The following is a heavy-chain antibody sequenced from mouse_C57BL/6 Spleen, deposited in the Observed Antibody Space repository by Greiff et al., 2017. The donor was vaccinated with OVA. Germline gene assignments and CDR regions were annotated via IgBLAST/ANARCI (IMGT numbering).Heavy chain of an antibody. CDR1: GYTFTSYW. Sequence: QVQLQQPGAELVKPGASVKLSCKASGYTFTSYWMHWVKQRPGRGLEWIGRIDPNGGGTKYNEKFKSKATLTVDNPASTAYMQLSSLTSEDSEVYYCARRITTVVAFDAMDYWGQGTSVTVSS. V-gene: IGHV1-72*01. CDR3: ARRITTVVAFDAMDY. CDR2: IDPNGGGT. J-gene: IGHJ4*01. D-gene: IGHD1-1*01.